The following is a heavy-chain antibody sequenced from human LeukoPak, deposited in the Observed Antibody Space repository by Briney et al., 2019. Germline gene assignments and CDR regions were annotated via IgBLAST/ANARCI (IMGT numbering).Heavy chain of an antibody. D-gene: IGHD4-23*01. V-gene: IGHV3-15*01. CDR1: GFTFSNAW. CDR3: TTDLLDYRGNLEYFQH. CDR2: IKSKTDGGTT. J-gene: IGHJ1*01. Sequence: GGSLRLSCAASGFTFSNAWMSGVRQAPGKGLEWVGRIKSKTDGGTTDYAAPVKGRFTISRDDSKNTLYLQMNSLKTEDTAVYYCTTDLLDYRGNLEYFQHWGQGTLVTVSS.